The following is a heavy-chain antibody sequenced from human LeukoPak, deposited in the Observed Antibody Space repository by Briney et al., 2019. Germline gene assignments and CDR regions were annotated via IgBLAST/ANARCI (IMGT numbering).Heavy chain of an antibody. D-gene: IGHD3-10*01. J-gene: IGHJ5*02. Sequence: PGGSLRLSCATSGFTFSSYGMHWVRQAPGKGLEWVAVIWYDGSNKYYADSVKGRFTISRGNSKNTLDLQMNSLRAEDTAVYYCARDSARWFDPWGQGTLVTVSS. CDR2: IWYDGSNK. V-gene: IGHV3-33*01. CDR3: ARDSARWFDP. CDR1: GFTFSSYG.